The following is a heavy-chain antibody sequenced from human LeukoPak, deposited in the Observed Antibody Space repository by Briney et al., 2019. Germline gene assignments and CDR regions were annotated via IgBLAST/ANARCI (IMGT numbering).Heavy chain of an antibody. Sequence: SETLSLTCTVSGGSISSSSYYWGWIRQPPGKGLEWIGSIYYSGSTYYNPSLKSRVTISVDTSKNQFSLKLSSVTAADTAVYYCARTLHDFWSGYYSDYGGQGTLVTVSS. CDR2: IYYSGST. J-gene: IGHJ4*02. CDR1: GGSISSSSYY. V-gene: IGHV4-39*01. CDR3: ARTLHDFWSGYYSDY. D-gene: IGHD3-3*01.